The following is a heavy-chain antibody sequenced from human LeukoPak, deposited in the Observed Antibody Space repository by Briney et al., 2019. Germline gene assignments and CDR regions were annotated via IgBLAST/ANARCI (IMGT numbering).Heavy chain of an antibody. J-gene: IGHJ4*02. D-gene: IGHD6-13*01. CDR1: GFTFSSYW. Sequence: TGGSLRLSCAASGFTFSSYWMHWFRQAPGEGLVWVSRINPDGGSTAYADSVKGRFTISRDDAKNTLYLQMNSLRVEDTAVYYCTRGQQLVGDWGQGTLVTVSS. V-gene: IGHV3-74*01. CDR3: TRGQQLVGD. CDR2: INPDGGST.